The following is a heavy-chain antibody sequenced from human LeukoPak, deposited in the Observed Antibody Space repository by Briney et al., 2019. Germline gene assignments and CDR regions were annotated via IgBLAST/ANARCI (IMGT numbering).Heavy chain of an antibody. V-gene: IGHV3-48*01. CDR2: ISSSGSTI. Sequence: PGGSLRLSCVASGFTFSSFSLNWVRQAPGKGLEWVSYISSSGSTIDYADSVKGRFTISRDNSKNTLYLQMNSLRAEDTAVYYCAKGFFTREPCYYFDYWGQGTLVTVSS. D-gene: IGHD1-26*01. CDR3: AKGFFTREPCYYFDY. CDR1: GFTFSSFS. J-gene: IGHJ4*02.